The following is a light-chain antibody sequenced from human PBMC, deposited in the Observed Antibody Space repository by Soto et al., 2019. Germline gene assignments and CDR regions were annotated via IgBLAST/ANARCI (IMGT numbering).Light chain of an antibody. CDR2: EVT. Sequence: QSVLTQPASESGSPGRSITISCSGTSGDIGVYNYVSWYQQYPGKAPKLLIYEVTNRPSGVSNRFSASKSGNTASLTISGLQAEDEADYYCSSLTDSATLVFGAGTKVSVL. J-gene: IGLJ2*01. CDR1: SGDIGVYNY. CDR3: SSLTDSATLV. V-gene: IGLV2-14*01.